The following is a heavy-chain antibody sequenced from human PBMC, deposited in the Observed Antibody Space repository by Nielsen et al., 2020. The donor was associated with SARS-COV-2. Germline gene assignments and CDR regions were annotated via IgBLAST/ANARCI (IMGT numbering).Heavy chain of an antibody. CDR2: IHPNNGDT. V-gene: IGHV1-2*06. CDR1: GYTFTGYY. Sequence: ASVKVSCKASGYTFTGYYLHWLRQAPGQGPEWMGRIHPNNGDTAHAQTFRGRVTMTRDTSISTAYMELSRLTSDDTAVYFCARGDFMESYYYYCMDVWGTGTTVTVSS. CDR3: ARGDFMESYYYYCMDV. D-gene: IGHD3-3*01. J-gene: IGHJ6*03.